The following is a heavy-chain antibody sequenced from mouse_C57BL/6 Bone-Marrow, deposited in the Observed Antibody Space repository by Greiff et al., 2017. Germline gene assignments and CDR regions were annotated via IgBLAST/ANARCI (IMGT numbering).Heavy chain of an antibody. J-gene: IGHJ4*01. CDR1: GYTFTSYW. CDR2: IYPGNSDT. CDR3: TRFPFYDGYCYAMDY. V-gene: IGHV1-5*01. Sequence: VQLKQSGTVLARPGASVKMSCKTSGYTFTSYWMHWVKQRPGQGLEWIGAIYPGNSDTSYNQKFKGKAKLTAVTSASTAYMELSSLTNEDSAVYYCTRFPFYDGYCYAMDYWGQGTSVTVSS. D-gene: IGHD2-3*01.